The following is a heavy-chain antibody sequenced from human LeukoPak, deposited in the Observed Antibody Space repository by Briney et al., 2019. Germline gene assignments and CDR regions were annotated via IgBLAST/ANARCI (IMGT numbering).Heavy chain of an antibody. D-gene: IGHD3-22*01. Sequence: SETLSLTCGVYGGSFSGYYWSWIRQHPGKGLEWIGYIYYSGSTYYNPSLKSRVTISVDTSKNQFSLKLSSVTAADTAVYYCARRTLYYDSSGYVDYWGQGTLVTVSS. CDR2: IYYSGST. J-gene: IGHJ4*02. V-gene: IGHV4-31*11. CDR1: GGSFSGYY. CDR3: ARRTLYYDSSGYVDY.